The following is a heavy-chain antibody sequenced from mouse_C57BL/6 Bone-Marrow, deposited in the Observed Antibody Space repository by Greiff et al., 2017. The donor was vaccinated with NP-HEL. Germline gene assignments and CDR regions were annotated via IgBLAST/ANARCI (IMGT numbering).Heavy chain of an antibody. J-gene: IGHJ3*01. Sequence: EVKLVESGGGLVQPGGSLSLSCAASGFTFTDYYMSWVRQPPGKALEWLGFIRNKASGYTTESSVSVKGRFTISRATSQSILYLPMNALRAEDSATYYCARSQMGPLFAYWGQGTLVTVSA. CDR1: GFTFTDYY. D-gene: IGHD4-1*02. V-gene: IGHV7-3*01. CDR3: ARSQMGPLFAY. CDR2: IRNKASGYTT.